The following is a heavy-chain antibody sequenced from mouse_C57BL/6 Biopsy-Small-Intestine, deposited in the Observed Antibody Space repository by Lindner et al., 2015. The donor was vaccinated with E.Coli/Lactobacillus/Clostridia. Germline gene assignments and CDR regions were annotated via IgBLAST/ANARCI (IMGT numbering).Heavy chain of an antibody. CDR3: ARAPHYYGSSTGYFDV. D-gene: IGHD1-1*01. CDR2: INPSTGGT. V-gene: IGHV1-42*01. J-gene: IGHJ1*03. CDR1: GYSFTGYY. Sequence: VQLQESGPELVKPGASVKISCKASGYSFTGYYMNWVKQSPEKSLEWIGEINPSTGGTTYNQKFKAKATLTVDKSSSTAYMQLKSLTSEDSAVYFCARAPHYYGSSTGYFDVWGTGTTVTVSS.